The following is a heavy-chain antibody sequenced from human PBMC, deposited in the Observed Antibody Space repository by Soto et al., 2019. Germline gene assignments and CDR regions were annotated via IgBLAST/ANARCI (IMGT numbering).Heavy chain of an antibody. CDR3: ARGPSPRYGDYWVYDNTFDY. D-gene: IGHD4-17*01. CDR1: GFTFSSYS. CDR2: ISSSSSTI. V-gene: IGHV3-48*01. J-gene: IGHJ4*02. Sequence: GGSLRLSCAASGFTFSSYSMNWVRQAPGKGLEWVSYISSSSSTIYYADSVKGRFTISRDNAKNSLYLQMNSLRAEDTAVYYCARGPSPRYGDYWVYDNTFDYWGQGTLVTVSS.